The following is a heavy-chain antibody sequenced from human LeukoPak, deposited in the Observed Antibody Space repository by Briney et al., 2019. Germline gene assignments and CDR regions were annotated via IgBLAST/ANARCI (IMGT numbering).Heavy chain of an antibody. CDR2: MNPNSGNT. D-gene: IGHD3-3*01. V-gene: IGHV1-8*01. Sequence: ASVKVSCKASGYTFTSYDINWVRQATGQGLEWMGWMNPNSGNTGYAQKFQGRVTMTRNTSISTAYMELSSLRSEDTAVYYCARVPSFYYDFWSGYVGGFDYWGQGTLVTVPS. J-gene: IGHJ4*02. CDR3: ARVPSFYYDFWSGYVGGFDY. CDR1: GYTFTSYD.